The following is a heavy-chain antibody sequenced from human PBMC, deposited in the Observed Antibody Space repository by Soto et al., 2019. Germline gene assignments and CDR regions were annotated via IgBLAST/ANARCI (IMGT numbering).Heavy chain of an antibody. Sequence: GGSLRLSCAASGFTFSSYGMHWVRQAPGKGLEWVAVISYDGSNKYYADSVKGRFTISRDNSKNTLYLQMNGLRAEDTAVYYCARDGLDFYGMDVWGQGTTVTVSS. V-gene: IGHV3-30*03. CDR2: ISYDGSNK. J-gene: IGHJ6*02. CDR1: GFTFSSYG. CDR3: ARDGLDFYGMDV.